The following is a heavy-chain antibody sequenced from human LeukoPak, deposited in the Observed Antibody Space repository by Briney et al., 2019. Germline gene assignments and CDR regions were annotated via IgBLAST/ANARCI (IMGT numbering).Heavy chain of an antibody. J-gene: IGHJ5*02. D-gene: IGHD4-17*01. Sequence: GGSLRLSCAASGFPFSASAMTWVRQAPGKGLEWVSHILSTGTTYYADSVRGRFTISRDNSKNTLYLLMTSLRADDTAVYYCTTVKYDYGDPVGWFDPWGQGTLVTVSS. CDR1: GFPFSASA. CDR2: ILSTGTT. V-gene: IGHV3-23*01. CDR3: TTVKYDYGDPVGWFDP.